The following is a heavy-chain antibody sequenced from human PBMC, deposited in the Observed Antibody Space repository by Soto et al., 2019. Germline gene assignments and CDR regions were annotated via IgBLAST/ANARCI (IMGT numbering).Heavy chain of an antibody. Sequence: QVQVVESGGGVVQPGRSLRLSCEASGFTFSNYGMHWVRQAPGKGLEWVAVISNDGNDEYYIDSVKGRFTISRDNSKNTLYLQMKTLNTEDKDMYYCAKDIKNGRHLLGADYWGRGTLVTVSS. CDR1: GFTFSNYG. V-gene: IGHV3-30*18. J-gene: IGHJ4*02. CDR3: AKDIKNGRHLLGADY. D-gene: IGHD1-26*01. CDR2: ISNDGNDE.